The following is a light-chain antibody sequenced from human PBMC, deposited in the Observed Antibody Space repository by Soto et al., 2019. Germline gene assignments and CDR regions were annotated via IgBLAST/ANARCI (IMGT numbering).Light chain of an antibody. J-gene: IGKJ3*01. V-gene: IGKV3-20*01. Sequence: EIVLTQSPGTLSLSPGERATLSCRASQSVSSSYLAWYQQKPGQAPRLLIYDTSDRATGIPDRFSASGSGTDFTLTISRLEPEDSAVYYCQHYGTSALFGPGTKVDIK. CDR2: DTS. CDR1: QSVSSSY. CDR3: QHYGTSAL.